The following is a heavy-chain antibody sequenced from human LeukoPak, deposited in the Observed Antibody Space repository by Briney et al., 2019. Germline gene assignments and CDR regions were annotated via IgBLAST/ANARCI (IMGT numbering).Heavy chain of an antibody. CDR1: GYTFTRYG. CDR3: ARDLAAATLPTFYY. V-gene: IGHV1-18*01. CDR2: ISGYNGNT. D-gene: IGHD6-25*01. J-gene: IGHJ4*02. Sequence: ASVKVSCKASGYTFTRYGISWVRQAPGQGLEWMGWISGYNGNTNYAQKFQGRVTMTTDTSTSTAYMELRSLRSDDTAVYYCARDLAAATLPTFYYWGQGILVTVSS.